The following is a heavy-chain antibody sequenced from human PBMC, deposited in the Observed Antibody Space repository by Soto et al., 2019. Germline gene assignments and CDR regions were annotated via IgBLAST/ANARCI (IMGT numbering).Heavy chain of an antibody. J-gene: IGHJ6*03. D-gene: IGHD2-2*01. CDR1: GFTVSSNY. V-gene: IGHV3-66*01. CDR3: ARGKESACSSTSCYAPYYYYYMDV. CDR2: IYSGGST. Sequence: GGSLRLSCAASGFTVSSNYMSWVRQAPGKGLEWVSVIYSGGSTYYADSVKGRFTISRDNSKNTLYLQMNSLRAEDTAVYYCARGKESACSSTSCYAPYYYYYMDVWGKGTTVTVSS.